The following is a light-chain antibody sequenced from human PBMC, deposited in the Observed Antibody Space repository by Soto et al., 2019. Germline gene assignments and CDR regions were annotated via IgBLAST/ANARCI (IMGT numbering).Light chain of an antibody. V-gene: IGLV1-51*01. CDR1: SYNVGHNS. Sequence: QSGLTQPPPVSAAPGQEVTLSFSVSSYNVGHNSVSWYQHLPGTAPKLLIYDNNKRPSGIPVRFSGSKSGTSATLGITGLQTGDEADYYCGAWDDRLTVYDFGSGTKVTVL. CDR2: DNN. CDR3: GAWDDRLTVYD. J-gene: IGLJ1*01.